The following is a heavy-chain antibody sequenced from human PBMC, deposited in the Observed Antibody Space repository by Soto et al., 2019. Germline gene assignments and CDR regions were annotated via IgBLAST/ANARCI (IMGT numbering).Heavy chain of an antibody. CDR3: ARDYYDPPSFHYYYYGMDV. J-gene: IGHJ6*02. CDR1: GGTFSSYA. D-gene: IGHD3-3*01. Sequence: SVKVSCKASGGTFSSYAISWVRQAPGQGLEWMGGIIPIFGTANYAQKFQGRVTITADESTSTAYMELSSLRSEDTAVYYCARDYYDPPSFHYYYYGMDVWGQGTTVTVSS. CDR2: IIPIFGTA. V-gene: IGHV1-69*13.